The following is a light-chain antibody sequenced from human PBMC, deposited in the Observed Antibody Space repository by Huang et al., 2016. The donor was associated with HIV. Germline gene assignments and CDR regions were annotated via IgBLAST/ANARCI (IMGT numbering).Light chain of an antibody. CDR2: AAS. CDR1: QSISSY. J-gene: IGKJ1*01. Sequence: DIQMTQSPSSLSASVGARVTITCRASQSISSYFNWYQQKPGKAPKLLIYAASSLQSGVPSRFSGSGSGTDFTLTISSLQPEDFATYYCQQSYSTLWTFGQGTKVEIK. CDR3: QQSYSTLWT. V-gene: IGKV1-39*01.